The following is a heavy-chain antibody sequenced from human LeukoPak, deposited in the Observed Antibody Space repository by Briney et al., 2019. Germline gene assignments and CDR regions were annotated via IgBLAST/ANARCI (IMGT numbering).Heavy chain of an antibody. V-gene: IGHV1-2*02. CDR3: ARGLWGAYYLDY. CDR2: INPNSGGT. J-gene: IGHJ4*02. Sequence: ASVKVSCKASGYTFTGYYMHWVRQAPGQGLEWMGWINPNSGGTNYAQKFQGRVTMTRDTSISTAYMEVSRLRSDDTAVYYCARGLWGAYYLDYWGQGTLVTVSS. D-gene: IGHD3-16*01. CDR1: GYTFTGYY.